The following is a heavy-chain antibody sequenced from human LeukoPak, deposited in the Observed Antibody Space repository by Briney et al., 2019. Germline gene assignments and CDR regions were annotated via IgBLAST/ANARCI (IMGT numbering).Heavy chain of an antibody. Sequence: GGSLRLSCAASGFTFSSYSMNWVRQAPGKGLEWVSYISSSSSTIYYADSVKGRFTISRDNAKNSLYLQMNSLRAEDTAVYYCARGSMIVVDPVYYYYYGMDVWGQGTTVTVSS. CDR2: ISSSSSTI. V-gene: IGHV3-48*04. CDR1: GFTFSSYS. D-gene: IGHD3-22*01. CDR3: ARGSMIVVDPVYYYYYGMDV. J-gene: IGHJ6*02.